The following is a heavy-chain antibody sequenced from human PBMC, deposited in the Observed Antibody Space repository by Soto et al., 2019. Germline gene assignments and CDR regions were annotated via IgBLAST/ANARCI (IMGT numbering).Heavy chain of an antibody. Sequence: QVQLVQSGAEVKKPGASVKVSCKASGYTFTGYYMHWVRQAPGQGLEWMGWINPNSGGTNYAQKFQGWVTMXRXTTXSTAYMELSRLRSDDTAVYYCARGEGGPRWGSIDYWGQGTLVTVSS. D-gene: IGHD2-21*01. CDR3: ARGEGGPRWGSIDY. CDR2: INPNSGGT. V-gene: IGHV1-2*04. J-gene: IGHJ4*02. CDR1: GYTFTGYY.